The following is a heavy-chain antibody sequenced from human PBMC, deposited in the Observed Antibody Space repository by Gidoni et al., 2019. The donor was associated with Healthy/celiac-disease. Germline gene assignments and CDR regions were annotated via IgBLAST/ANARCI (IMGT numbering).Heavy chain of an antibody. V-gene: IGHV1-69*01. CDR3: ARDKMVVVPAEGVVGFDY. D-gene: IGHD2-2*01. Sequence: QVQLVQSGAEVKKPGSSVKVSCKASGGTFSSYAISGVRQAPGQGLAWMGGIIPIFGTANYAQKFQGRVTITADESTSTAYMELSSLRSEDTAVYYCARDKMVVVPAEGVVGFDYWGQGTLVTVSS. J-gene: IGHJ4*02. CDR1: GGTFSSYA. CDR2: IIPIFGTA.